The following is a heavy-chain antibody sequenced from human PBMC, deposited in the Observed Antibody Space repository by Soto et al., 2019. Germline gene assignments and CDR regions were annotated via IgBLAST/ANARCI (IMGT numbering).Heavy chain of an antibody. CDR3: AKASGYDLGSDY. V-gene: IGHV3-9*01. Sequence: EVQLVESGGGLVQPGRSLRLSCAASGFTFDDFAMHWVRQAPGKGLEWVAGISWNSAIINYADSVKGRFTISRDNAKKSMYLKLNSLRSEDTALYYCAKASGYDLGSDYWGQGTLVTVSS. D-gene: IGHD5-12*01. J-gene: IGHJ4*02. CDR1: GFTFDDFA. CDR2: ISWNSAII.